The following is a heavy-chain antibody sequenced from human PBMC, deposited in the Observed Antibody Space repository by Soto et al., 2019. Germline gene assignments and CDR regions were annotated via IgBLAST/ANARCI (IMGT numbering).Heavy chain of an antibody. CDR3: ARGCFTPGIAAAGTGDYMDV. Sequence: PSETLSLTCAVYGGSFSGYYWSWIRQPPGKGLEWIGEINHSGSTNYNPSLKSRVTISVDTSKNQFSLKLSSVTAADTAVYYCARGCFTPGIAAAGTGDYMDVWGQGTLVTVSS. J-gene: IGHJ4*02. CDR2: INHSGST. D-gene: IGHD6-13*01. CDR1: GGSFSGYY. V-gene: IGHV4-34*01.